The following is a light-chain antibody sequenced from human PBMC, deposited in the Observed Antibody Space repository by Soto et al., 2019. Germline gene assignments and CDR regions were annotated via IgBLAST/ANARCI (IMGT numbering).Light chain of an antibody. Sequence: EIVLTQSPATLSLSPGERATLSCRASQSVSSYLAWYQQKPGQAPRLLIYDASNRATGIPARFSGSGSGTDCTLTISSLEPEDFAVYYCQQRGNWPITFGQGTRLEIK. CDR2: DAS. V-gene: IGKV3-11*01. J-gene: IGKJ5*01. CDR1: QSVSSY. CDR3: QQRGNWPIT.